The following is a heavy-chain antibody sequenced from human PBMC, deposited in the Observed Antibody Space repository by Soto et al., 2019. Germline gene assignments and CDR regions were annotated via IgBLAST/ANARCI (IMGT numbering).Heavy chain of an antibody. CDR1: GYSFTSYW. CDR3: ARLYCSSTSCYDPYFDD. V-gene: IGHV5-10-1*01. CDR2: IDPSDSYT. D-gene: IGHD2-2*01. J-gene: IGHJ4*02. Sequence: PGESLKISCKGSGYSFTSYWISWVRQMPGKGLEWMGRIDPSDSYTNYSPSFQGHVTISADKSISTAYLQWSSLKASDTAMYYCARLYCSSTSCYDPYFDDRGQATRVTVAS.